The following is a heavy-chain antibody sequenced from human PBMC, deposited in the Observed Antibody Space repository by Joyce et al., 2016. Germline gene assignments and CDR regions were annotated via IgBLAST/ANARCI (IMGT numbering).Heavy chain of an antibody. CDR2: ILPGYTTG. D-gene: IGHD5-24*01. Sequence: QVQVVQSGSEVKRPGSSVKVSCKASGGTFNSFAFSWVRQAPGQGLEWMGGILPGYTTGNYAQKFKGRVTFTADESTSTAHMELSSLRPDDTAVYYCATGAEGKGWLQIDYWGQGTPVTVSS. V-gene: IGHV1-69*01. J-gene: IGHJ4*02. CDR1: GGTFNSFA. CDR3: ATGAEGKGWLQIDY.